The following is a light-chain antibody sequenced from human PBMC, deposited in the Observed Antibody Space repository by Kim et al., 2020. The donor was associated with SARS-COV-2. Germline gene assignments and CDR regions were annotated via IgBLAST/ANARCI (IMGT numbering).Light chain of an antibody. CDR1: SPTLRSGYH. Sequence: RATHLCTWRSPTLRSGYHVRWYQQLPGTAPTPLIYGNANRPSGVPDRFSGSKSATSASLAITGLQAEDEADYYCQSYDSSLSGSVFGGGTQLTVL. CDR2: GNA. J-gene: IGLJ3*02. V-gene: IGLV1-40*01. CDR3: QSYDSSLSGSV.